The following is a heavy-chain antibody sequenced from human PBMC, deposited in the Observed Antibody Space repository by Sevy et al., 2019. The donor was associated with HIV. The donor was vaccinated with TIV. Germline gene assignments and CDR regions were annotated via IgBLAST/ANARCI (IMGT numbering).Heavy chain of an antibody. CDR2: IYYSGST. Sequence: SETLSLTCTVSGGSISSYYWSWIRQPPGKGLEWIGYIYYSGSTNYNPSLKSRVTISVDTSKNQFSLNLKSVTAADTAVYYCVRQAGIVARYGMDVWGQGTTVTVSS. J-gene: IGHJ6*02. CDR3: VRQAGIVARYGMDV. V-gene: IGHV4-59*08. D-gene: IGHD6-13*01. CDR1: GGSISSYY.